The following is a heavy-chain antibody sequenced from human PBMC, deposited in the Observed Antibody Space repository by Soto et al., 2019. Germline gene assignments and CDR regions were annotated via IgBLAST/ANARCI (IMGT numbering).Heavy chain of an antibody. Sequence: EVQLLESGGGLVQPGGSLRLSCAASGFTFSTCAMNWVRQAPGKGLEWVSSISGGGGSTYYGDSVKGRFTISRDNSKNTLYLQINSLRADDTAVHYCAKQAVVVAATPWFDPWGQGTLVTVSS. CDR2: ISGGGGST. CDR3: AKQAVVVAATPWFDP. V-gene: IGHV3-23*01. CDR1: GFTFSTCA. D-gene: IGHD2-15*01. J-gene: IGHJ5*02.